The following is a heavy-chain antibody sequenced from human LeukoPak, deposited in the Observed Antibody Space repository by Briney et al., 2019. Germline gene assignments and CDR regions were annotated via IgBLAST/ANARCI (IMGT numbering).Heavy chain of an antibody. CDR2: IYPGDSDT. Sequence: GESLKISCKGSGYSFTSYWIGWARQMPGKGLEWMGIIYPGDSDTRYSPSFQGQVTISADKSISTAYLQWSSLKASDTAMYYCARRQTHNYDILTGPFDYWGQGTLVTVSS. CDR3: ARRQTHNYDILTGPFDY. V-gene: IGHV5-51*01. J-gene: IGHJ4*02. D-gene: IGHD3-9*01. CDR1: GYSFTSYW.